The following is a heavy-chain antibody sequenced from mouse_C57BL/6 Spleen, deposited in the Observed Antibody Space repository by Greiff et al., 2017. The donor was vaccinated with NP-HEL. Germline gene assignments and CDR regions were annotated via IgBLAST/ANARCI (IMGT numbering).Heavy chain of an antibody. V-gene: IGHV1-69*01. CDR2: IDPSDSYT. J-gene: IGHJ3*01. Sequence: VQLQQSGAELVMPGASVKLSCKASGYTFTSYWMPWVKQRPGQGLEWIGEIDPSDSYTNYNQKFKGKSTLTVDKSSSTAYMQLSSLTSEDSAVYYCARVYGYDGGFAYWGQGTLVTVSA. CDR1: GYTFTSYW. CDR3: ARVYGYDGGFAY. D-gene: IGHD2-2*01.